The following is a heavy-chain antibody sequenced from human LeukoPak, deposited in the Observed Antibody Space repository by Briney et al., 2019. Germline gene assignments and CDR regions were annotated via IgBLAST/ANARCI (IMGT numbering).Heavy chain of an antibody. J-gene: IGHJ4*02. Sequence: PGRSLRPAWPAAGFTVTNYAMRCVRQRAGKGLGWVSLISGDSGRKYYADSMKGRFTISRDNSKNSLYLQMNSLRTEDTALYYCARGAGYNNGDASDIWGQGTLVTVSS. CDR2: ISGDSGRK. D-gene: IGHD5-24*01. V-gene: IGHV3-43*02. CDR1: GFTVTNYA. CDR3: ARGAGYNNGDASDI.